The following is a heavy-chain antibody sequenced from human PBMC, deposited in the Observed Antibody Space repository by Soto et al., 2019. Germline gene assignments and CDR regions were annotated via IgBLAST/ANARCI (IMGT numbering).Heavy chain of an antibody. CDR3: ASTEPKDGMGV. J-gene: IGHJ6*02. CDR1: GGTFSRYA. D-gene: IGHD1-26*01. Sequence: QVQLVQSGAEVKKPGSSVKVSCKASGGTFSRYAISWVRQAPGPGLEWMGGIIPSSGTANYAQKFQGRVTITADASTSKGYRDLSSRRSEDTAVYYSASTEPKDGMGVLGQGTTVNGSS. V-gene: IGHV1-69*01. CDR2: IIPSSGTA.